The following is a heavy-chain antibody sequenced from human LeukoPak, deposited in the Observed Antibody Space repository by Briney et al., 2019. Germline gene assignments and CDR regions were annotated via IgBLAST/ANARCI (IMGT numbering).Heavy chain of an antibody. V-gene: IGHV3-66*01. CDR1: GFTFSNHW. J-gene: IGHJ3*02. CDR2: IYSGGST. CDR3: AREGDRGYAFDI. Sequence: PGGSLRLSCVASGFTFSNHWMSWVRQAPGKGLEWVSVIYSGGSTYYADPVKGRFTISRDNSKNTLYLQMNSLRAEDTAVYYCAREGDRGYAFDIWGQGTMVTVSS. D-gene: IGHD3-16*01.